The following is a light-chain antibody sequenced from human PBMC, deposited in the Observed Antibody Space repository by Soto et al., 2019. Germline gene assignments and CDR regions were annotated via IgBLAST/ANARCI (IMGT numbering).Light chain of an antibody. Sequence: SYELTQPPSVSVAPGKTASVACGGSNIGSKSVHWYKKKSGQAPVLVMYYDSDRPSGIPARFSGSNSWNTATLTISRVEAGDEADYYCQVWDISSGHVVFGGGTKVTVL. J-gene: IGLJ3*02. CDR3: QVWDISSGHVV. V-gene: IGLV3-21*01. CDR2: YDS. CDR1: NIGSKS.